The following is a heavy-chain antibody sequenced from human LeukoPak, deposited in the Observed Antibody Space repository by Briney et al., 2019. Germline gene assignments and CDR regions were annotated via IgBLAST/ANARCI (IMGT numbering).Heavy chain of an antibody. CDR1: GGSFSGYY. CDR3: ARTTVTSLYWYFDL. CDR2: INHSGST. V-gene: IGHV4-34*01. D-gene: IGHD4-17*01. Sequence: SETLSLTCAVYGGSFSGYYWSWIRQPPGKGLEWIGEINHSGSTNYNPSLMSRVTISVDTSKNQFSLKLSSVTAADTAVYYCARTTVTSLYWYFDLWGRGTLVTVSS. J-gene: IGHJ2*01.